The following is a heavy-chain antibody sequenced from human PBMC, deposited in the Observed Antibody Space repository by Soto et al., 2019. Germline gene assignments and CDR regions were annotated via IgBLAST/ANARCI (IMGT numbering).Heavy chain of an antibody. D-gene: IGHD5-18*01. V-gene: IGHV4-30-4*01. Sequence: KTSETLSLTCTVSGGSISSGDYYWSWIRQPPGKGLEWIGYIYYSGSTYYNPSLKSRVTISVDTSKNQFSLKLSSVTAADTAVYYCARDRLDTAMVPGGDSLRGQGTLVTVSS. CDR1: GGSISSGDYY. CDR3: ARDRLDTAMVPGGDSL. CDR2: IYYSGST. J-gene: IGHJ4*02.